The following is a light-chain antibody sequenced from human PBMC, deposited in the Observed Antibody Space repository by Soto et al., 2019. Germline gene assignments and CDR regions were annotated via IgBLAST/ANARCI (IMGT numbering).Light chain of an antibody. Sequence: EIVLTQSPGTLSLSPGERATLSCRASQSLTSSYLAWYQKKPGQAPRLLIYGASSRPAGIPDRFSGSGTVTDFTPTISRLEPEDFAVYYCQQYGNSLWTFGQGPKVEIK. CDR1: QSLTSSY. CDR3: QQYGNSLWT. J-gene: IGKJ1*01. CDR2: GAS. V-gene: IGKV3-20*01.